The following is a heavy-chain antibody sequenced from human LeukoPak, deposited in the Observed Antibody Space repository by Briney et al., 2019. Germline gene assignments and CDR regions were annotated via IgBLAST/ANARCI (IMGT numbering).Heavy chain of an antibody. J-gene: IGHJ4*02. CDR3: ARAPGIQLWSPRGVSYYFDY. CDR2: MNPNSGNT. Sequence: ASVKVSCKPSGYSFTSYDINWVRQATGQGLEWMGWMNPNSGNTGYAQKFQGRVTMTRSTSISTAYMELSSLRSEDTAVYYCARAPGIQLWSPRGVSYYFDYWGQGTLVTVTS. V-gene: IGHV1-8*01. CDR1: GYSFTSYD. D-gene: IGHD5-18*01.